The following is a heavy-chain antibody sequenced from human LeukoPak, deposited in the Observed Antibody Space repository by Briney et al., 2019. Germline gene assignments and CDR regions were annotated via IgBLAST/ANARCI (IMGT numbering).Heavy chain of an antibody. CDR2: INPSGGST. V-gene: IGHV1-46*01. CDR3: ARDRLVVPAATGLHY. D-gene: IGHD2-2*01. CDR1: GYTFTGYY. J-gene: IGHJ4*02. Sequence: ASVKVSCKASGYTFTGYYMHWVRQAPGQGLEWMGIINPSGGSTSYAEKFQGRVTMTRDTSTSTVYMELSSLRSEDTAVYYCARDRLVVPAATGLHYWGQGTLVTVSS.